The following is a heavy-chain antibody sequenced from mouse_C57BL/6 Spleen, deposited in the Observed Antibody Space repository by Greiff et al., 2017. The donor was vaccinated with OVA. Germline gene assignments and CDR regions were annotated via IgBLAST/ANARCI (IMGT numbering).Heavy chain of an antibody. D-gene: IGHD1-1*02. CDR1: GYTFTSYW. Sequence: QVQLQQPGAELVKPGASVKLSCTASGYTFTSYWMHWVKQRPGQGLEWIGMIHPNSGSTNYNEKFKSKATLTVDKFSTTAYMQLSSLTSEDSAVYDGARTLSDGGSYDAIDYWGQGTSVTVSS. V-gene: IGHV1-64*01. CDR2: IHPNSGST. CDR3: ARTLSDGGSYDAIDY. J-gene: IGHJ4*01.